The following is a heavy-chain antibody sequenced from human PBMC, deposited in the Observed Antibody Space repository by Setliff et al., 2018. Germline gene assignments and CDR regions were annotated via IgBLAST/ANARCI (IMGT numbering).Heavy chain of an antibody. Sequence: ASVKVSCKASGYNVTNYGITWVRQVRDRVSAYNGFIIYAQMFQGRVIMTTDTSTSTAYMELRSLRSDDTAVYYCARDRPMVVVADNLALFDYWGQGTLVTVSS. CDR3: ARDRPMVVVADNLALFDY. V-gene: IGHV1-18*01. CDR2: VSAYNGFI. J-gene: IGHJ4*02. CDR1: GYNVTNYG. D-gene: IGHD2-15*01.